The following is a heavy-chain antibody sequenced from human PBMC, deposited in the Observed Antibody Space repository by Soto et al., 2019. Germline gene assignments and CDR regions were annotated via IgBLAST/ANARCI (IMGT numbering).Heavy chain of an antibody. CDR2: INWNGGST. V-gene: IGHV3-20*01. D-gene: IGHD1-20*01. CDR3: ARAYNTYYYYYMDV. J-gene: IGHJ6*03. CDR1: GFTFDDYG. Sequence: PGGSLRLSCAASGFTFDDYGMSWVRQAPGKGLEWVSGINWNGGSTGYADSVKGRFTISRDNAKNSLYLQMNSLRAEDTALYHWARAYNTYYYYYMDVWGKGTTVTVS.